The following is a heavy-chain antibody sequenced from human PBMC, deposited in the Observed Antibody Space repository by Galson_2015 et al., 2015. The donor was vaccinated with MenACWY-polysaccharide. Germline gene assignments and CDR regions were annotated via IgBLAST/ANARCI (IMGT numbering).Heavy chain of an antibody. CDR3: AKGVDDIVAINWFDP. D-gene: IGHD5-12*01. CDR1: GFDFSSYG. V-gene: IGHV3-30*18. J-gene: IGHJ5*02. CDR2: ISYDGSTK. Sequence: SLRLSCAASGFDFSSYGMHWVRQAPGKGLEWLAVISYDGSTKEYADSVKGRFTISRDNSKNTVYLQMNSLRVEDEAMYFCAKGVDDIVAINWFDPWGQGTRVTVSS.